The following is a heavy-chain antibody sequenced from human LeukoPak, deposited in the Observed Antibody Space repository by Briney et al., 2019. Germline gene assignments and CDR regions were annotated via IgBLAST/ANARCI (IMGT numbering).Heavy chain of an antibody. CDR1: GFTLSELS. CDR2: FDPKDVET. D-gene: IGHD2-21*01. Sequence: ASVKVSCKVSGFTLSELSMHWVRQAPGTGLDWVGGFDPKDVETVYAERFRDRVLLTDDRSSNTAYMDLSSLGADDTAVYYCATGLYCATTTCPGYGNYYYFMDVWGEGTTVTV. V-gene: IGHV1-24*01. J-gene: IGHJ6*03. CDR3: ATGLYCATTTCPGYGNYYYFMDV.